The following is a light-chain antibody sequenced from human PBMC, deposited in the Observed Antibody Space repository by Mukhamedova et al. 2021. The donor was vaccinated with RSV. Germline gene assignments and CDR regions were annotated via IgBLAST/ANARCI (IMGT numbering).Light chain of an antibody. CDR2: DAS. V-gene: IGKV1-39*01. CDR3: QQSHTTPPT. J-gene: IGKJ4*01. Sequence: WYQQNPGKAPKLLIYDASSLQGQVPSRFSGSGSGAHFTLTITSLQPEDSATYYCQQSHTTPPTFGGGTKVEI.